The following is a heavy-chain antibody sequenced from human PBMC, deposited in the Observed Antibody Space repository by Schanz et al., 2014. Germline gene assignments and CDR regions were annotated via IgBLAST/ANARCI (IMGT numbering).Heavy chain of an antibody. D-gene: IGHD2-2*01. Sequence: EVHLVESGGGLVKRGGSLRLSCAAFGFTISSYSMNWVRQAPGKGLEWVSSIATSSSTRHYADSVKGRVTISRDNSKNTLYLHMNTLRSEDTAVYYCAKDSTHIDIVLVPTAIDYWGQGTLVTVSS. J-gene: IGHJ4*02. CDR3: AKDSTHIDIVLVPTAIDY. CDR2: IATSSSTR. CDR1: GFTISSYS. V-gene: IGHV3-21*01.